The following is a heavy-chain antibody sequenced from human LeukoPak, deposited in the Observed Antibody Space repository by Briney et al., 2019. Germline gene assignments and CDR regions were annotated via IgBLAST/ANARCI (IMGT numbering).Heavy chain of an antibody. CDR2: INHSGST. CDR1: GGSFSGYY. D-gene: IGHD5-18*01. Sequence: SKTLSLTCAVYGGSFSGYYWSWIRQPPGKGLEWIGEINHSGSTNYNPSLKSRVTISVDTSKNQFSLKLSSVTAADTAVYYCARTTRGYSYVLTWGQGTLVTVSS. J-gene: IGHJ5*02. V-gene: IGHV4-34*01. CDR3: ARTTRGYSYVLT.